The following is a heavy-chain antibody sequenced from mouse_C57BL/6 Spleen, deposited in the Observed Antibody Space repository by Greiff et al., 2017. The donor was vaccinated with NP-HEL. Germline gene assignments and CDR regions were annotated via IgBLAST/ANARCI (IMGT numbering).Heavy chain of an antibody. V-gene: IGHV1-64*01. D-gene: IGHD2-5*01. CDR3: ARAYSNSFAY. J-gene: IGHJ3*01. Sequence: QVQLQQPGAELVKPGASVKLSCKASGYTFTSYWMHWVKQRPGQGLEWIGMIHPNSGSTNYNEKFKSKATMTVDKSSSTAYMQLSSLTSEDSAVYYCARAYSNSFAYWGQGTLVTVSA. CDR1: GYTFTSYW. CDR2: IHPNSGST.